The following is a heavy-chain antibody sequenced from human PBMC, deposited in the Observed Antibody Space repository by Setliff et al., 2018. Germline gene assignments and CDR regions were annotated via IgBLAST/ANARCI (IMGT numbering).Heavy chain of an antibody. CDR2: VHYDGVNK. J-gene: IGHJ2*01. CDR3: ARGPQTSRAPSSLPHFDL. D-gene: IGHD6-13*01. V-gene: IGHV3-30*02. CDR1: GFTFSTYY. Sequence: GSLRLSCAASGFTFSTYYMHWVRQPPGKGLEWVAFVHYDGVNKHYRDSVKGRFTISRDNAKNSLYLQMNSLRAEDTAVYYCARGPQTSRAPSSLPHFDLWGRGTLVTVSS.